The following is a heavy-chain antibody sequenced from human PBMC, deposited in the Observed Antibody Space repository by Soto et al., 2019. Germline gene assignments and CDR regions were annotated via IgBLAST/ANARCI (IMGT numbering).Heavy chain of an antibody. D-gene: IGHD5-12*01. Sequence: QVQLQESGPGLVKPSQPLSPTCPVSGGSISSGDYYWSWIRQPPGKGLEWIGYIYYSGSTYYNPSLKSRVTISVDTSKNQFSLKLSSVTAADTAVYYCARAGSGGYDWGYWGQGTLVTVSS. CDR2: IYYSGST. CDR1: GGSISSGDYY. V-gene: IGHV4-30-4*01. CDR3: ARAGSGGYDWGY. J-gene: IGHJ4*02.